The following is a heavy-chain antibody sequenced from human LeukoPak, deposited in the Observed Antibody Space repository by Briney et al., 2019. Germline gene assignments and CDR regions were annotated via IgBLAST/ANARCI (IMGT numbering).Heavy chain of an antibody. Sequence: GGSLRLSCTASGFTFSDYWMTWVRQAPGKGPEWVANIKQDGSQRYYVDSVRGRFTISRDNAKNSLFLQMNSLRAEDTAVYYCARGGTPGFSTGRIDYWGQGTLVTVSS. V-gene: IGHV3-7*03. CDR2: IKQDGSQR. D-gene: IGHD6-19*01. CDR1: GFTFSDYW. J-gene: IGHJ4*02. CDR3: ARGGTPGFSTGRIDY.